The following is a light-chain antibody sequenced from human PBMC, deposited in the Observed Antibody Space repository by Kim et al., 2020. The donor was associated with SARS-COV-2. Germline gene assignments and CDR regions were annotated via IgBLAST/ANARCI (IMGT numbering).Light chain of an antibody. CDR3: QQYGSSPLT. CDR1: QTVISNY. Sequence: SQGERATLSCRASQTVISNYLAWYQQKPGQAPRLLIYGASSRATGIPDRFSGSGSGTDFTLTISSLEPEDFAVYNCQQYGSSPLTFGGGTKVDIK. J-gene: IGKJ4*01. CDR2: GAS. V-gene: IGKV3-20*01.